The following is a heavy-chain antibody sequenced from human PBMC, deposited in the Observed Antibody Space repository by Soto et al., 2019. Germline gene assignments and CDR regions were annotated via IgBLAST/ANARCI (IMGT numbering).Heavy chain of an antibody. J-gene: IGHJ4*02. Sequence: QLQLQESGPGLVKPSETLSLTCFVSGGSISRSTYYWGWIRQPPGKGLEWIGSIYNSGSTNYNPSLKTRVTISVDTAKNQFSLKLSSVTAADTAVYYCARVRYGHGEGYWGQGTLVIVSS. CDR2: IYNSGST. D-gene: IGHD3-10*01. CDR3: ARVRYGHGEGY. CDR1: GGSISRSTYY. V-gene: IGHV4-39*01.